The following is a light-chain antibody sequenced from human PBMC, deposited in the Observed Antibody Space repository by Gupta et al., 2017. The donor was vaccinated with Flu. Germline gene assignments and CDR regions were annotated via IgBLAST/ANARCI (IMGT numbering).Light chain of an antibody. V-gene: IGKV2-30*01. CDR2: LVS. Sequence: DVVMTQSPLSLPVTLGQTAAISCRSSESLVYSDGSTLLHWFHQRPGQAPRRLIYLVSHRESGVPDRFSGSGSGTDFTLKISRVEAEDVGIYFCMQGAHWPWAFGQGTKVEI. J-gene: IGKJ1*01. CDR1: ESLVYSDGSTL. CDR3: MQGAHWPWA.